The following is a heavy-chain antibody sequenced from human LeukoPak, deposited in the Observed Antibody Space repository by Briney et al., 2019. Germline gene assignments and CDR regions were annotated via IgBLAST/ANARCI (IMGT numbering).Heavy chain of an antibody. Sequence: GASVKVSCKASGYTFTGYYVHWVRQAPGQGLEWMGWINPNSGGTNYAQKFQGRVTMTRDTSISTAYMELSRLRSDDTAVYYCARGKSQVRGVIPDAFDIWGQGTMVTVSS. CDR2: INPNSGGT. V-gene: IGHV1-2*02. CDR3: ARGKSQVRGVIPDAFDI. CDR1: GYTFTGYY. D-gene: IGHD3-10*01. J-gene: IGHJ3*02.